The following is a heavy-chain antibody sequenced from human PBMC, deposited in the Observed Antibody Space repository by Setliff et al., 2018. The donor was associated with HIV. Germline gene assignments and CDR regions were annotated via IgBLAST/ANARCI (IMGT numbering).Heavy chain of an antibody. Sequence: PEETLSLTCTVSGGSISSSSYYWGWIRQPPGKGLEWIGSIYYSGSTYYNPSLKSRVTISVDTSKNQFSLKLSSVTAADTAVYYCATVLMVYAIGGRYFQHWGQGTLVTVSS. CDR2: IYYSGST. J-gene: IGHJ1*01. D-gene: IGHD2-8*01. CDR1: GGSISSSSYY. V-gene: IGHV4-39*01. CDR3: ATVLMVYAIGGRYFQH.